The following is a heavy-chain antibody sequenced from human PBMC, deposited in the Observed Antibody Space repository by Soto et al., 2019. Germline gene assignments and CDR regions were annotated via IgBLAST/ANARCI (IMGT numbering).Heavy chain of an antibody. J-gene: IGHJ3*02. V-gene: IGHV1-24*01. D-gene: IGHD2-2*01. Sequence: QVQLVQSGAEVKKPGASVKVSCKVSGYTLTELSMHWVRQAPGKGLEWMGGFDPEDGETIYAQKFQGRVTMTEDTTTDRAYMELSSLRSEDTAVYYCATSPLVLGYCSSTSCPGYTRLDIWGQGTMVTVSS. CDR3: ATSPLVLGYCSSTSCPGYTRLDI. CDR1: GYTLTELS. CDR2: FDPEDGET.